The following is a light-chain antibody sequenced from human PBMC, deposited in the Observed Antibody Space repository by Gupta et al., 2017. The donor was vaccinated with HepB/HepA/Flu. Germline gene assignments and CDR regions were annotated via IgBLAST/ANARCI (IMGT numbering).Light chain of an antibody. CDR3: QQDVSSPIT. CDR1: QSVSSY. Sequence: TVLTQSPGTLSLSPGERATLSCRASQSVSSYLAWYQQRPGQAPRLLIYGSSSRATGVPDRFSGSGSGTDFTLTISRLEPEDFAVYYCQQDVSSPITFGQGTQLEIK. CDR2: GSS. J-gene: IGKJ5*01. V-gene: IGKV3-20*01.